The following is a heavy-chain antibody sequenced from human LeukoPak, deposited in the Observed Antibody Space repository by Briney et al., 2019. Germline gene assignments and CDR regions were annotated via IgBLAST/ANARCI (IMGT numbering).Heavy chain of an antibody. J-gene: IGHJ1*01. CDR3: ARVIQLPNEYFQH. CDR1: GGTFSSYA. CDR2: IIPIFGTA. D-gene: IGHD2-2*01. Sequence: ASVKVSCKASGGTFSSYAISWVRQAPGQGLEWMGGIIPIFGTANYAQKFQGRVTITADESTSTAYMELSSLRSEDTAVFYCARVIQLPNEYFQHWGQGTLVTVS. V-gene: IGHV1-69*13.